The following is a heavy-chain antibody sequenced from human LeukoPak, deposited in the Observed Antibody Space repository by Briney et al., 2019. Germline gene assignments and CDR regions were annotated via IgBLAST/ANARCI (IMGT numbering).Heavy chain of an antibody. Sequence: GGSLRLSCAASGFTFSSYSMNWVRQAPGKGLEWVSSISSSSSYIYYADSVKGRFTISRDNAKNSLYLQMNSLRAEDTAVYYCARGRGGSYWVRHAFDIWGQGTMVTVSS. CDR3: ARGRGGSYWVRHAFDI. CDR2: ISSSSSYI. D-gene: IGHD1-26*01. J-gene: IGHJ3*02. V-gene: IGHV3-21*01. CDR1: GFTFSSYS.